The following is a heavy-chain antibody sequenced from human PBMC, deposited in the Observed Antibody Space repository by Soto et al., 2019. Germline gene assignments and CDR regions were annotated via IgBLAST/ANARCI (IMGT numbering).Heavy chain of an antibody. CDR2: INPNSGGT. CDR3: GREEYSRRFDY. CDR1: GYTFTGYY. D-gene: IGHD6-6*01. Sequence: ASVKVSCKASGYTFTGYYMHWVRQAPGQGLEWMGWINPNSGGTNYAQKFQGWVTMTRDTSISTAYMELSRLRPDDTAVDYCGREEYSRRFDYWGQGPLVTVSS. V-gene: IGHV1-2*04. J-gene: IGHJ4*02.